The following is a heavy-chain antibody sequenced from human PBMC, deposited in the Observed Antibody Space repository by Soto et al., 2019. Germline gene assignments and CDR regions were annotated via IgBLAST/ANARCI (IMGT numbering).Heavy chain of an antibody. Sequence: SETLSLTCTVSGGSVSSSSYYWSWIRQPPGKGLEWIGYIYYSGGTNYNPSLKSRVTISVDMSKNQFSLKLSSVTAADTAVYYCARYYGGWFDTWRQGTLVTVSS. CDR1: GGSVSSSSYY. CDR3: ARYYGGWFDT. V-gene: IGHV4-61*01. J-gene: IGHJ5*02. CDR2: IYYSGGT. D-gene: IGHD3-10*01.